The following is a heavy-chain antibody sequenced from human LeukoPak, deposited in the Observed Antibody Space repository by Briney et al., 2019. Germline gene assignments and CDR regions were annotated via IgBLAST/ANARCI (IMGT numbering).Heavy chain of an antibody. Sequence: GGSLRLSCAASGFTFTSYWMHWVRQPPGKGLVWVSRVEHDGSRTAYADSVTGRFTNSRDNARNMVYLQMNSLRAEDTAVYYCATDLGWGQGTLVTVSS. CDR1: GFTFTSYW. J-gene: IGHJ4*02. CDR2: VEHDGSRT. V-gene: IGHV3-74*01. CDR3: ATDLG. D-gene: IGHD4-17*01.